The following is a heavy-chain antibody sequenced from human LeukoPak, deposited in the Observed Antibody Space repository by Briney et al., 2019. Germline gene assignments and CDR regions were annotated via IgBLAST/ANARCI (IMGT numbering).Heavy chain of an antibody. CDR3: ATQILAVAGAYY. J-gene: IGHJ4*02. CDR2: ISGSGGTT. Sequence: GGSLRLSCAASGFTFSSYAMSGVRQAPGKGLEWVSAISGSGGTTYYADSVRGRFTVSRDNSRNTLFLQMNSLRAEDTAVYYCATQILAVAGAYYWGQGTLVTVSS. D-gene: IGHD6-19*01. CDR1: GFTFSSYA. V-gene: IGHV3-23*01.